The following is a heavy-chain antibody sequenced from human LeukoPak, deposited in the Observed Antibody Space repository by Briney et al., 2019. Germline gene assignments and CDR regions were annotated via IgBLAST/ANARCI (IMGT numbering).Heavy chain of an antibody. CDR3: ASHREFGGVIVADY. CDR2: INPNSGGT. J-gene: IGHJ4*02. CDR1: GYTFTGYY. D-gene: IGHD3-16*02. V-gene: IGHV1-2*02. Sequence: ASVKVSCTASGYTFTGYYMHWVRQAPGQGLEWMGWINPNSGGTNYAQKFQGRVTMTRDTSISTAYMELSRPRSDDTAVYYCASHREFGGVIVADYWGQGTLVTVSS.